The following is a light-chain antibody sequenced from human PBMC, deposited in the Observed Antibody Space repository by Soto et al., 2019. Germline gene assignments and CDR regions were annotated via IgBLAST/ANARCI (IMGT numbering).Light chain of an antibody. Sequence: DIVLTQSPGTLSLSPGERGTLACRAIQSVGSNLAWYQHKPGQAPRLLIYDASTRATGVPATFSGSGSGTEFTLTISSLQSDDFAIYYGQHYNMWPHMLSFGGGTKVDIK. CDR2: DAS. J-gene: IGKJ4*01. CDR1: QSVGSN. V-gene: IGKV3-15*01. CDR3: QHYNMWPHMLS.